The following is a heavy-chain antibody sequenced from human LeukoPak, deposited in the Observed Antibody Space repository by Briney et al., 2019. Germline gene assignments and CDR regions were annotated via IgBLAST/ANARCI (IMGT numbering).Heavy chain of an antibody. J-gene: IGHJ4*02. D-gene: IGHD2-15*01. CDR1: GFTFTSSA. CDR2: IVVGSGNT. CDR3: AADRYCSGGSCYYFFDY. Sequence: SVKVSCKASGFTFTSSAVQWVRQARGQRLEWIGWIVVGSGNTNYAQKFQERVTITRDMSTSTAYMELSSLRSEDTAVYYCAADRYCSGGSCYYFFDYWGQGTLVTVPS. V-gene: IGHV1-58*01.